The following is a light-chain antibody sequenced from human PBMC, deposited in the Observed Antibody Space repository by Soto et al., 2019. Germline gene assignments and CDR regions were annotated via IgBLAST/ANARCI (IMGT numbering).Light chain of an antibody. J-gene: IGLJ2*01. V-gene: IGLV2-14*02. CDR2: EVT. Sequence: QSALTQPASVSGSPGQSITMSCTGTSSDVGSWNLVSWYQQRPGKAPKLIISEVTNRPSGVSNRFSGSKSGNTASLTISGLQADDEADYYCSSYTSSSTHVVFGGGTKVTVL. CDR1: SSDVGSWNL. CDR3: SSYTSSSTHVV.